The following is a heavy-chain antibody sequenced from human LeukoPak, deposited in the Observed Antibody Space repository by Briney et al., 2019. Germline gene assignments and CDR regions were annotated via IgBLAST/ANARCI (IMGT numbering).Heavy chain of an antibody. J-gene: IGHJ3*02. CDR2: ISYDGSNK. V-gene: IGHV3-30-3*01. CDR3: ARPEARIAVAGTGPGAFDI. CDR1: GFTFSDYY. D-gene: IGHD6-19*01. Sequence: GGSLRLSCAASGFTFSDYYMSWIRQAPGKGLEWVAVISYDGSNKYYADSVKGRFTISRDNSKNTLYLQMNSLRAEDTAVYYCARPEARIAVAGTGPGAFDIWGQGTMVTVSS.